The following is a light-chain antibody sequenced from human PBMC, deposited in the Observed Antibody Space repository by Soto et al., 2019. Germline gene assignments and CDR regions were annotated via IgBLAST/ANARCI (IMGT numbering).Light chain of an antibody. Sequence: DIVMSQTPLSLSVTPGQPSSISCKSSQSLLHSNGKTYLYWYLQKPGQTPHLLIXEVSNRFSGVPDRFSGSGSGTDFTLKISRVEDEDVGVYYCMQSIQVHSTTFGQGTRLEIK. CDR3: MQSIQVHSTT. CDR1: QSLLHSNGKTY. J-gene: IGKJ5*01. CDR2: EVS. V-gene: IGKV2D-29*01.